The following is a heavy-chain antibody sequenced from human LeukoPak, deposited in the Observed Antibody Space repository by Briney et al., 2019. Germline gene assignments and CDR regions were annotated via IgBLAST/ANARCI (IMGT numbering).Heavy chain of an antibody. V-gene: IGHV1-69*13. D-gene: IGHD1-26*01. Sequence: ASVKVSCTASGGTFSSYAISWVRQAPGQGLEWMGGIIPIFGTANYAQKFQGRVTITADESTSTAYMELSSLRSEDTAVYYCARDGLVGATINWFDPWGQGTLVTVSS. CDR1: GGTFSSYA. CDR3: ARDGLVGATINWFDP. CDR2: IIPIFGTA. J-gene: IGHJ5*02.